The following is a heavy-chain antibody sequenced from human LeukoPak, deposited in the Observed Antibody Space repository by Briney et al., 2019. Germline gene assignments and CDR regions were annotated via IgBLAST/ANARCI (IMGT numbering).Heavy chain of an antibody. Sequence: PSETLSLTCTVSGGSISSYYWSWIRQPPGKGLEWIGYIYYSGSTNYNPSLKSRVTISVDTSKNQFSLKLSSVTAADTAVYYCARLVKVDYGMDVWGQGTTVTVSS. D-gene: IGHD2-15*01. J-gene: IGHJ6*02. V-gene: IGHV4-59*08. CDR1: GGSISSYY. CDR2: IYYSGST. CDR3: ARLVKVDYGMDV.